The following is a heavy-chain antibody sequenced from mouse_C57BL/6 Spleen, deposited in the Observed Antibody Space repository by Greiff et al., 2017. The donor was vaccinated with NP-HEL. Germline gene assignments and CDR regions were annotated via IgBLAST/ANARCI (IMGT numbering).Heavy chain of an antibody. V-gene: IGHV1-54*01. D-gene: IGHD1-1*01. CDR2: INPGSGGT. Sequence: QVQLQQSGAELVRPGTSVKVSCKASGYAFTNYLIEWVKQRPGQGLEWIGVINPGSGGTNYNEKFKGKATLTADKSSSTAYMQLSSLTSEDAAVYFCARQEVVATRYFDVWGTGTTVTVSS. J-gene: IGHJ1*03. CDR3: ARQEVVATRYFDV. CDR1: GYAFTNYL.